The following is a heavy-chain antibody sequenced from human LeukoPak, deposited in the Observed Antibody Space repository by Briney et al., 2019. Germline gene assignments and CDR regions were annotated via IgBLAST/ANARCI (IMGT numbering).Heavy chain of an antibody. D-gene: IGHD3-10*01. V-gene: IGHV3-23*01. J-gene: IGHJ5*02. CDR3: ARMHGSGSNQYFDP. CDR2: ISGSGGST. Sequence: PGGSLRLSCAASGFTFSSYAMSWVRQAPGKGLEWVSAISGSGGSTYYADSVKGRFTISRDNSKNTLYLQMNSLRAEDTAVYYCARMHGSGSNQYFDPWGQGTLVTVSS. CDR1: GFTFSSYA.